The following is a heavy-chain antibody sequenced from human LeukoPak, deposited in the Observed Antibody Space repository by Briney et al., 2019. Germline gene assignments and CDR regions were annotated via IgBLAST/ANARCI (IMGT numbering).Heavy chain of an antibody. CDR2: ISSSSSTI. V-gene: IGHV3-48*04. J-gene: IGHJ4*02. CDR3: ARRDESLDY. CDR1: GFTFSSYS. Sequence: GGSLRLSCSASGFTFSSYSMNWVRQAPGKGLEWLSYISSSSSTIYYAGSVKGRFTISRDNAKNSLYLQMNSLRAEDTAVYYCARRDESLDYWGQGTLVTVSS. D-gene: IGHD2-21*02.